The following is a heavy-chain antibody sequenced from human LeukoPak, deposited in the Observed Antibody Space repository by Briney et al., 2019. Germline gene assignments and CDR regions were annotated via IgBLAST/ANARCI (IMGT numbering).Heavy chain of an antibody. CDR2: INSDGSST. CDR3: ARAGEREAPIDY. V-gene: IGHV3-74*01. CDR1: GFTFSSYW. Sequence: PGGSLRLSCAASGFTFSSYWMHWVRQAPGKGLVWVSRINSDGSSTSYADSVKGRFTISRDNAKNTLYLQMNSLRAEDTAVYYCARAGEREAPIDYWGQGTLVTGSS. J-gene: IGHJ4*02. D-gene: IGHD1-1*01.